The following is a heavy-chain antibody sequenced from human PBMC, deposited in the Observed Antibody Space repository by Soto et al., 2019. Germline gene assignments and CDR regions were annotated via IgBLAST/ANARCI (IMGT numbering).Heavy chain of an antibody. CDR1: GFSFSDHY. V-gene: IGHV3-72*01. CDR2: IRNKANGYTT. J-gene: IGHJ4*02. CDR3: AKEATNDQWELLHFDS. Sequence: GGSLRLSCAASGFSFSDHYMDWVRQAPGKGLEWLGRIRNKANGYTTEYAASVRGRISISRDDSKNSLSLQVTNLKIEDTAVYFCAKEATNDQWELLHFDSWGQGNLVTVS. D-gene: IGHD1-26*01.